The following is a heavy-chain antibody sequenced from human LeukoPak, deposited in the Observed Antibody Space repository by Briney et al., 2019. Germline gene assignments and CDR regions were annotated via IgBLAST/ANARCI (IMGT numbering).Heavy chain of an antibody. CDR3: ARQRFFGD. J-gene: IGHJ4*02. D-gene: IGHD3-3*01. V-gene: IGHV3-48*04. CDR1: GFTFSSYS. Sequence: GGSLRLSCAASGFTFSSYSMNWVRQAPGKGLEWVSYISNSGLTIYYVDSVKGRFTISRDNAKNSLYLQMNSLRAEDTAVYYCARQRFFGDWGQGTLVTVSS. CDR2: ISNSGLTI.